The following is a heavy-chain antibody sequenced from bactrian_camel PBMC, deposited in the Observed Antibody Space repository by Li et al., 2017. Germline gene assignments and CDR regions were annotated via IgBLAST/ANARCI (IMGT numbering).Heavy chain of an antibody. V-gene: IGHV3S26*01. Sequence: HVQLVESGGGSVQTGGSLRLSCRVSEFTSSSYCMGWFRQAPGSEREGVAAIDADGTTSYADSVKGRFTITRDKAKDLVYLQMNGLKPEDTGMYYCAAGQLYGTCRDVLDFPARGQGTQVTVS. D-gene: IGHD6*01. CDR3: AAGQLYGTCRDVLDFPA. CDR1: EFTSSSYC. J-gene: IGHJ4*01. CDR2: IDADGTT.